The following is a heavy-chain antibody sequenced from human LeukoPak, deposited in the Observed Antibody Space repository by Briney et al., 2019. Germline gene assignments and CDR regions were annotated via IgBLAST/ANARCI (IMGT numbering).Heavy chain of an antibody. CDR2: ISAYNGNT. V-gene: IGHV1-18*01. D-gene: IGHD4-17*01. CDR1: GYTFTSYG. CDR3: ARDKGDYGDRPFDY. Sequence: ASVKVSCKASGYTFTSYGISWVRQAPGQGLEWMGWISAYNGNTNYAQKLQGRVTMTTDTSTSTAYMELRSLRPDDTAVYYCARDKGDYGDRPFDYWGQGTLVTVSS. J-gene: IGHJ4*02.